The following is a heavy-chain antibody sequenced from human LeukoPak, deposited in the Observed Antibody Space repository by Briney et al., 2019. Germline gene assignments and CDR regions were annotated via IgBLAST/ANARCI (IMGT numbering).Heavy chain of an antibody. CDR3: ARRRDGSQPDFDY. CDR2: IYPGDSNI. V-gene: IGHV5-51*01. Sequence: GESLMISCKGSGYRFSSYWIGWVRQMPGEGLEWMGIIYPGDSNIRYSPSFQGQVTISADKSVSTAYLRWSSLKASDTAMYYWARRRDGSQPDFDYGGQGTLVTVSS. CDR1: GYRFSSYW. J-gene: IGHJ4*02. D-gene: IGHD5-24*01.